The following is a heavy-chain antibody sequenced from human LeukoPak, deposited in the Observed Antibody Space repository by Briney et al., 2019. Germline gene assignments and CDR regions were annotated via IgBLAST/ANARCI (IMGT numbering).Heavy chain of an antibody. CDR2: INPNSGGT. J-gene: IGHJ6*02. CDR3: ARVYSSGWYVDDYYYYYGMDV. V-gene: IGHV1-2*02. Sequence: SVKVSCKASGYTFTGYYMHWVRQAPGQGLEWMGWINPNSGGTNYAQKFQGRVTMTRNTSISTAYMELSSLRSEDTAVYYCARVYSSGWYVDDYYYYYGMDVWGQGTTVTVSS. D-gene: IGHD6-19*01. CDR1: GYTFTGYY.